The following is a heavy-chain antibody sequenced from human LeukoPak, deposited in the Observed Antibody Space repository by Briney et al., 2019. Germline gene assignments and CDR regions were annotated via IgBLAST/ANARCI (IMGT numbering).Heavy chain of an antibody. J-gene: IGHJ4*02. CDR2: ISSSGTTI. V-gene: IGHV3-48*03. CDR1: GFTVSSYE. Sequence: GGSLRLSCAASGFTVSSYEMNWVRQAPGKGLEWVSYISSSGTTIYYADSVKGRFTISRDNAKNSLYLQMNRLRAEDTAVYYCATYSSSLPPCDYGGQGTLVSVS. D-gene: IGHD6-13*01. CDR3: ATYSSSLPPCDY.